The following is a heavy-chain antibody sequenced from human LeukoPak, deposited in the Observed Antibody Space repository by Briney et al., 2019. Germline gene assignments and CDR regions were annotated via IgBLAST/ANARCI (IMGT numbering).Heavy chain of an antibody. CDR1: GFTFSRYG. J-gene: IGHJ3*02. D-gene: IGHD3-10*01. Sequence: QTGGSLRLSCAPSGFTFSRYGMHWVRQAPGKGLDWVAFIRFDGSNIYYADSVKGRFTISRDNSKNTLYLQMNSLRAEDTAVYYCAKVAPYELLWFGELLGAFDIWGQGTMVTVSS. CDR2: IRFDGSNI. V-gene: IGHV3-30*02. CDR3: AKVAPYELLWFGELLGAFDI.